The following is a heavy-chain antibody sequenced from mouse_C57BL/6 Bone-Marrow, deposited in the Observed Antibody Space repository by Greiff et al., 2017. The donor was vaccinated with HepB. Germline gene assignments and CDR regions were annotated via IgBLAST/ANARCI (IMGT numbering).Heavy chain of an antibody. J-gene: IGHJ3*01. D-gene: IGHD4-1*01. CDR2: IHPNSGST. CDR3: ASPNWTWFAY. Sequence: QVQLQQPGAELVKPGASVKLSCKASGYTFTRYWMPWVKQRPGQGLEWIGMIHPNSGSTNYNEKFKSKATLTVDKSSSTAYMQLSSLTSEDSAVYYCASPNWTWFAYWGQGTLVTVSA. V-gene: IGHV1-64*01. CDR1: GYTFTRYW.